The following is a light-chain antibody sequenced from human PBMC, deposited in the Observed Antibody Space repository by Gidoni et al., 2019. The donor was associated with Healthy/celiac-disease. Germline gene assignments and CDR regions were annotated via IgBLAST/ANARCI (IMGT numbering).Light chain of an antibody. CDR1: QSLLHSNGYNY. CDR2: LGS. V-gene: IGKV2-28*01. CDR3: MQALQTPIT. Sequence: DIEITQSPLSLPVTPGEPASISCRSSQSLLHSNGYNYLDWYLQKPGQSPQLLIYLGSNRASGVPDRFSGSGSGTDFTLKISRVEAEYVGVYYCMQALQTPITFGQGTRLEIK. J-gene: IGKJ5*01.